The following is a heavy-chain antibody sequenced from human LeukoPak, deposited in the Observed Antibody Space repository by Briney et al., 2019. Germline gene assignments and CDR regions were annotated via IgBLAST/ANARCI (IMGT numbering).Heavy chain of an antibody. CDR3: ARLITGTTTAFDI. CDR1: GGSISGYY. Sequence: SETLSLTCSVSGGSISGYYWTWIRQPAGKGLEWIGRVYTSGSTHYNPSLKTRLTMSVDTSKNQFSLKLSSVTAADTAVYYCARLITGTTTAFDIWGQVTMVTVSS. V-gene: IGHV4-4*07. J-gene: IGHJ3*02. CDR2: VYTSGST. D-gene: IGHD1-7*01.